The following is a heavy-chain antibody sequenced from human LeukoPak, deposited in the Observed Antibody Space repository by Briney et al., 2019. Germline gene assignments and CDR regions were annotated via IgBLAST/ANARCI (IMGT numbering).Heavy chain of an antibody. CDR3: ARESSSTTT. CDR1: GGSFSGYY. J-gene: IGHJ5*02. D-gene: IGHD2-2*01. CDR2: INHSGST. V-gene: IGHV4-34*01. Sequence: SETLSLTCAVYGGSFSGYYWSWIRQPPGKGPEWIGEINHSGSTNYNPSLKSRVTISVDTSKNQFSLKLSSVTAADTAVYYCARESSSTTTWGQGTLVTVSS.